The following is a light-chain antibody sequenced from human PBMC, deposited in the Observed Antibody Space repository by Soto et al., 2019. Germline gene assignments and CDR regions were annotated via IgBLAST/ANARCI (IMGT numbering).Light chain of an antibody. CDR3: LQHNNYPWT. Sequence: DIQMTQSPSSLSASVGDRVTISCRASQGIRNDLAWYQQKPGKAPQRLIFGASGLHSGVPSRFSGSGFGTEFTLTISSLQPEDFATYYCLQHNNYPWTFGQGTKVEIK. CDR2: GAS. V-gene: IGKV1-17*01. J-gene: IGKJ1*01. CDR1: QGIRND.